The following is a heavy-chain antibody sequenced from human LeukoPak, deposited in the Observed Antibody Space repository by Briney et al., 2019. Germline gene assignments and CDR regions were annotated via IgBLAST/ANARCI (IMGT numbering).Heavy chain of an antibody. CDR1: GFSCRGYR. CDR2: ISTSSSTI. V-gene: IGHV3-48*02. CDR3: ARSDDSSHSSPVRYHYGMDV. Sequence: GGSLRRSCVGTGFSCRGYRMNWVGQGPGKGREWISYISTSSSTIYHADSVKSRFTSSRDNAENSLYLQMSSLRDEDTAVYYCARSDDSSHSSPVRYHYGMDVWGQGTTVTVS. D-gene: IGHD3-22*01. J-gene: IGHJ6*02.